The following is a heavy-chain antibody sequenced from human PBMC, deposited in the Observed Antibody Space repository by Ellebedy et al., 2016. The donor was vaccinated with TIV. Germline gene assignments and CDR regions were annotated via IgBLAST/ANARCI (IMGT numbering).Heavy chain of an antibody. Sequence: GESLKISCAASGFTFSTYWMGWVRQAAGKGLEWVANTKQDGSEKYYVDSVMGRFTISRDNAKNSLYLQMNSLRAEDTAVYYCAKVGGTTVTTHLPGHDGFDLWGPGTMVTVS. D-gene: IGHD4-17*01. CDR1: GFTFSTYW. J-gene: IGHJ3*01. CDR2: TKQDGSEK. CDR3: AKVGGTTVTTHLPGHDGFDL. V-gene: IGHV3-7*01.